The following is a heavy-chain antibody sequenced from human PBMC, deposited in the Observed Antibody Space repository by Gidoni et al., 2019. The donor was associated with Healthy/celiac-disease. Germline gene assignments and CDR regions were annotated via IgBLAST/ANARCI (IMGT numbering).Heavy chain of an antibody. CDR3: ARGILERLRRGWFDP. J-gene: IGHJ5*02. CDR2: ISSSSSYI. V-gene: IGHV3-21*01. CDR1: GFTFSSYS. Sequence: EVQLVESGGGLVKPGGSLRLSCAASGFTFSSYSMNWVRQAPGKGLEWVSSISSSSSYIYYADSVKGRFTISRDNAKNSLYLQMNSLRAEDTAVYYCARGILERLRRGWFDPWGQGTLVTVSS. D-gene: IGHD2-15*01.